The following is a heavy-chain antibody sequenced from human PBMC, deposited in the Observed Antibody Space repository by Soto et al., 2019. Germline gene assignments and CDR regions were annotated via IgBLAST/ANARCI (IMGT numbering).Heavy chain of an antibody. J-gene: IGHJ5*02. CDR2: IYPGDSDT. CDR3: ARGYCTATICDPWFDP. Sequence: GNSLKISCQGSGYAFSIYWIAWVRQMPGKGLEWMGIIYPGDSDTRYSPSFQGQVTISVDKSITTAYLQWSSLKASDTAMYYCARGYCTATICDPWFDPWGQGTLVTVSS. CDR1: GYAFSIYW. D-gene: IGHD2-8*02. V-gene: IGHV5-51*01.